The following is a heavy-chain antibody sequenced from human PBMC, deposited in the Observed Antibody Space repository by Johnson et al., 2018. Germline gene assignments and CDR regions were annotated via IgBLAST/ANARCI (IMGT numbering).Heavy chain of an antibody. D-gene: IGHD3-22*01. Sequence: EVQLVESGGGLVQPGGSLRLSCAASGFTFSSYSMNWVRQAPGKGLEWVSYISSSSSTIYYADSVKGRFTISRDNAKNSRYLQMNSLRDEDTAVYYCARDHVKVETYYCDSSGYPSYAFDIWGQGTLVTVSS. CDR2: ISSSSSTI. CDR3: ARDHVKVETYYCDSSGYPSYAFDI. CDR1: GFTFSSYS. V-gene: IGHV3-48*02. J-gene: IGHJ3*02.